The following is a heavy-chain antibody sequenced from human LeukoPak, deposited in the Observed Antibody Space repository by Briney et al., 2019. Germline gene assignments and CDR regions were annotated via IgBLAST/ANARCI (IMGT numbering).Heavy chain of an antibody. Sequence: GGSLRLSCAVSGFPVRSRYMTWVRQPPGKGLECVAVIYSGVTTYHIGSVKGRFTISRDISKSTMYLEMNNLRVEDTAIYYCASLEGGPSDGRWGQGTLVTVSS. D-gene: IGHD3-3*01. J-gene: IGHJ4*02. CDR2: IYSGVTT. V-gene: IGHV3-53*01. CDR3: ASLEGGPSDGR. CDR1: GFPVRSRY.